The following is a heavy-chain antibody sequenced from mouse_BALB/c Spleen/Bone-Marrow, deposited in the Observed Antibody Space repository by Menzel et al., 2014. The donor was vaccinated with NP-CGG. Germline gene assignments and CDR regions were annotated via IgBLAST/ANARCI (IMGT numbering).Heavy chain of an antibody. J-gene: IGHJ2*01. D-gene: IGHD1-1*01. CDR3: ARDYYGSSFDY. CDR2: IYPGDGDT. Sequence: VQLQQSGPELVKPGASVKISCKASGYAFSSSWMNWVKQRPGQGLEWIRRIYPGDGDTNYNGKFKGKATLTADKSSSTAYMQFSSLTSVDSAVYFCARDYYGSSFDYWGQGATLTVSS. CDR1: GYAFSSSW. V-gene: IGHV1-82*01.